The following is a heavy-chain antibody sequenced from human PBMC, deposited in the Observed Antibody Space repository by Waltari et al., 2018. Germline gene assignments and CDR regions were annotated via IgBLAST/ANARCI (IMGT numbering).Heavy chain of an antibody. Sequence: EVQLVESGGGLLQPGGSLRLSCAASGFTFSSYSMNWVRQAPGKGREWVSYISSSSSTIYYADSVKGRFTISRDNAKNSLYLQMNSLRAEDTAVYYCARGAGAIDYWGQGTLVTVSS. CDR3: ARGAGAIDY. V-gene: IGHV3-48*01. CDR1: GFTFSSYS. J-gene: IGHJ4*02. D-gene: IGHD3-10*01. CDR2: ISSSSSTI.